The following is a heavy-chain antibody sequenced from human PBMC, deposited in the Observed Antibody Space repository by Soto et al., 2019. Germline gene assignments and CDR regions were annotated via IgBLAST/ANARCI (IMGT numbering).Heavy chain of an antibody. CDR2: INHSGNT. V-gene: IGHV4-34*01. CDR1: GKSLSGYY. Sequence: QVQLQQWGAGLLKPSDTLSLTCAVYGKSLSGYYWSWIRQPPGKALEWIGEINHSGNTNYNPSLKSRVTISVDTSKNQLFLNLSSVTAADTAMYYCARHHVRGRTIAGAAEFWGQGTLVTVSS. D-gene: IGHD1-26*01. J-gene: IGHJ4*02. CDR3: ARHHVRGRTIAGAAEF.